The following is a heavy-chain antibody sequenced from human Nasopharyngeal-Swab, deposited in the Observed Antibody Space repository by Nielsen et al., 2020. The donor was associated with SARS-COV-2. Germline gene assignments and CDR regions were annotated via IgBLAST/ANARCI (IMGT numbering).Heavy chain of an antibody. CDR3: ARQARRVSMVRGVMYFDY. Sequence: GESLKISCKGSGYSFTSYWIGWVRQMPGKGLEWMGIIYPGDSDTRYSPSFQGQVTISADKSISTAYLQWSSLKASETAMYYCARQARRVSMVRGVMYFDYWGQGTLVTVSS. D-gene: IGHD3-10*01. V-gene: IGHV5-51*01. J-gene: IGHJ4*02. CDR2: IYPGDSDT. CDR1: GYSFTSYW.